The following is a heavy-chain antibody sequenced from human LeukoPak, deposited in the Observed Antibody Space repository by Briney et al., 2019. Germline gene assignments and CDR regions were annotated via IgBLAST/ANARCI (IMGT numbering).Heavy chain of an antibody. CDR3: AKDTGYDWGTHPFDY. J-gene: IGHJ4*02. D-gene: IGHD5-12*01. V-gene: IGHV3-9*03. Sequence: GGSLRLSCAASGFTYDDYAMHWVRQAPGKGLEWVSGISWNSGSIGYADSVKRRFTIYRDNAKNSLYLQMNSLRPEDMALYYCAKDTGYDWGTHPFDYWGQGTLVTVSS. CDR2: ISWNSGSI. CDR1: GFTYDDYA.